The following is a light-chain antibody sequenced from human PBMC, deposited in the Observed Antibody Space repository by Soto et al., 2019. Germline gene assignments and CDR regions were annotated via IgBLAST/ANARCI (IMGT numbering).Light chain of an antibody. V-gene: IGKV1D-12*01. CDR1: KDISSS. Sequence: RVTQSPSSVSASVGDRVTITCQTSKDISSSVAWYQPKPGKAPKLMIFSASALLRGVPPRFSARVPRTTFTLTVISLQPEDFATYYCHQADPFPWTFGHGTRVEI. CDR3: HQADPFPWT. J-gene: IGKJ1*01. CDR2: SAS.